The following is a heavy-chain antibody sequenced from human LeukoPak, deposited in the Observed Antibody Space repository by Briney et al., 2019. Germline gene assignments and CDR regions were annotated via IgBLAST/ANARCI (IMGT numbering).Heavy chain of an antibody. CDR1: GFTFSSYV. D-gene: IGHD6-19*01. Sequence: GGSLRLSCAASGFTFSSYVMNWVRQAPGKGLEWVSIISGSGGSTYYADSVKGRFTISRDNSKNTLYLQMNSLRAEDTAVYYCAKVTRVAVAGYFDYWGQGTLVTVSS. CDR3: AKVTRVAVAGYFDY. J-gene: IGHJ4*02. V-gene: IGHV3-23*01. CDR2: ISGSGGST.